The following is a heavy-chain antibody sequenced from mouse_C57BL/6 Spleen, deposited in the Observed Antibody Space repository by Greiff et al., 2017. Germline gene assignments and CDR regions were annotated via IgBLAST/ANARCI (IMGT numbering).Heavy chain of an antibody. D-gene: IGHD2-1*01. CDR2: IYPGDGDT. V-gene: IGHV1-82*01. Sequence: VQLQQSGPELVKPGASVKISCKASGYAFSSSWMNWVKQRPGKGLEWIGRIYPGDGDTNYNGKFKGKATLTADKSSSTAYMQLSSLTSEDSAVYFCARIYYVYAMDYWGQGTSVTVSS. CDR1: GYAFSSSW. J-gene: IGHJ4*01. CDR3: ARIYYVYAMDY.